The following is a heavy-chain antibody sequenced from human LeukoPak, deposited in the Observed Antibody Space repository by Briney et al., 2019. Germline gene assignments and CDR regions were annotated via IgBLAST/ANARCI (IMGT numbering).Heavy chain of an antibody. J-gene: IGHJ4*02. V-gene: IGHV1-69*05. CDR1: GGTFSSYA. Sequence: SVKVSCKASGGTFSSYAISWVRQAPGQGLEWMEGIIPIFGTANYAQKFQGRVTITTDESTSTAYMELSSLRSEDTAVYYCAILVDTAMVPTDYWGQGTLVTVSS. D-gene: IGHD5-18*01. CDR3: AILVDTAMVPTDY. CDR2: IIPIFGTA.